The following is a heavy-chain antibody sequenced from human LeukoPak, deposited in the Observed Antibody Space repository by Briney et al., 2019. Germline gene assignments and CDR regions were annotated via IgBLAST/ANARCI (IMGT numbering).Heavy chain of an antibody. D-gene: IGHD6-19*01. CDR2: IRYDGSNK. Sequence: AGSLRLSCAVSGFTFSSYGMHWARQAPGKGLEWVAFIRYDGSNKYYADSVKGRFTISRDNSKNTLYLQMNSLRAEDTAVYYCAKDPGYSSYYWGKGTLVTVSS. CDR1: GFTFSSYG. CDR3: AKDPGYSSYY. J-gene: IGHJ4*02. V-gene: IGHV3-30*02.